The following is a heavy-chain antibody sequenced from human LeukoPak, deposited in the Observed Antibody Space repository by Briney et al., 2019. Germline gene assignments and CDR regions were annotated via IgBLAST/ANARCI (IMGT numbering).Heavy chain of an antibody. CDR3: ARGQRGSYYAPFDY. CDR2: IIPILGIA. V-gene: IGHV1-69*04. Sequence: SVKVSCKASGGTFSSYAISWVRQAPGQGLEWMGRIIPILGIANYAQKFQGRVTITADKSTSTAYMELSSLRSEDTAVYYCARGQRGSYYAPFDYWGQGTLVTVSS. J-gene: IGHJ4*02. CDR1: GGTFSSYA. D-gene: IGHD1-26*01.